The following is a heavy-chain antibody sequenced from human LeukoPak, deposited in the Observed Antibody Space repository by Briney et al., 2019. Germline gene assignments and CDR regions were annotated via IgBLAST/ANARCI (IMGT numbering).Heavy chain of an antibody. Sequence: SQTLSLTCAISGDSVSSNSAAWNWIRQSPSRGLEWLGRTYYRSKWYNDYAVSVKSRITINPDTSKNQFSLQLNSATPEDTAVYYCAREYCSGGSCLRTVFDYWGQGTLVTVSS. CDR3: AREYCSGGSCLRTVFDY. J-gene: IGHJ4*02. D-gene: IGHD2-15*01. CDR1: GDSVSSNSAA. CDR2: TYYRSKWYN. V-gene: IGHV6-1*01.